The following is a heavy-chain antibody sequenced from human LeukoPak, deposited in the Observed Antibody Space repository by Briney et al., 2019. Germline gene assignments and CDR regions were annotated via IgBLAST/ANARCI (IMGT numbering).Heavy chain of an antibody. CDR2: ILPIYDIV. D-gene: IGHD3-22*01. J-gene: IGHJ4*01. Sequence: SVKVSCKASGGTFSSYALSWVRQAPGRGLEWMGRILPIYDIVDYVQRFQGRVTFTADKSTGTAFMEMSSLRYEDTAVYYCARDYDSSGPQKNYLDFCGHGTLVTVSS. CDR3: ARDYDSSGPQKNYLDF. V-gene: IGHV1-69*04. CDR1: GGTFSSYA.